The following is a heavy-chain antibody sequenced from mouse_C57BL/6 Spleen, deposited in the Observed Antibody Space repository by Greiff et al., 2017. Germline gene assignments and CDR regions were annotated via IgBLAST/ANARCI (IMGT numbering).Heavy chain of an antibody. V-gene: IGHV1-72*01. J-gene: IGHJ4*01. Sequence: QQSCKASGYTFTSYWMHWVKQRPGRGLEWIGRIDPNSGGTKYNEKFKSKATLTVDKPSSTAYMQLSSLTSEDSAVYYCARDNYGSSPYAMDYWGQGTSVTVSS. CDR3: ARDNYGSSPYAMDY. D-gene: IGHD1-1*01. CDR2: IDPNSGGT. CDR1: GYTFTSYW.